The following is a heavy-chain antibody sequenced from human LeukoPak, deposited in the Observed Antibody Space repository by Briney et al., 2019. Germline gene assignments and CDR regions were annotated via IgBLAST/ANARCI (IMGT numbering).Heavy chain of an antibody. Sequence: GGSLRLSCTASGFSASGLIFNNYAMSWVRQAPGKGLEWVAVIDGSGGTTYYADSVKGRFAVSRDNSKNTLFLQMSHLRAEDTAVYYCAKERAKSGAFDYWGQGTLVTVSS. J-gene: IGHJ4*02. V-gene: IGHV3-23*01. CDR1: GFSASGLIFNNYA. CDR3: AKERAKSGAFDY. CDR2: IDGSGGTT.